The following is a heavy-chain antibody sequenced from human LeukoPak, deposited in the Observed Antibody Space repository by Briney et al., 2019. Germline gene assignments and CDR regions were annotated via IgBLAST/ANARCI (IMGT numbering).Heavy chain of an antibody. CDR3: ARDTAMVDFDY. V-gene: IGHV3-30-3*01. D-gene: IGHD5-18*01. J-gene: IGHJ4*02. Sequence: GGSLRLSCAASGFTFSSYAMHWVRQAPGKGLEWVAVISYDGSNKYYADSVKGRFTISRDNSKNTLYLQMNSLRAEDTAVYYCARDTAMVDFDYWGQGTLVTVSS. CDR2: ISYDGSNK. CDR1: GFTFSSYA.